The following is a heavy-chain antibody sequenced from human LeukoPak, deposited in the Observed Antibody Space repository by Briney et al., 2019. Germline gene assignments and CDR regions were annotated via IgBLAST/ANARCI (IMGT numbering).Heavy chain of an antibody. CDR1: GGSISSSSYY. J-gene: IGHJ6*03. V-gene: IGHV4-39*07. Sequence: SETLSLTCTVSGGSISSSSYYWSWIRQPPGKGLEWIGEINHSGSTNYNPSLKSRVTISVDTSKNQFSLKLSSVTAADTAVYYCARGHFWSGYYPYYYYYYMDVWGKGTTVTVSS. CDR2: INHSGST. D-gene: IGHD3-3*02. CDR3: ARGHFWSGYYPYYYYYYMDV.